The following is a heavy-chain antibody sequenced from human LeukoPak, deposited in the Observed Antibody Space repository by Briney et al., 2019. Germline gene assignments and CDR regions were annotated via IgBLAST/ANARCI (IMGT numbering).Heavy chain of an antibody. Sequence: GESLKISCQGSGYSFTSYWIGWVRQTPGKGLEWMGIIFPGDSETRYNPSFQGQVTISADKSISTAYLQWSSLKASDTAMYYCARQGAAAGTIVAYNWFDPWGQGTLVTVSS. V-gene: IGHV5-51*01. J-gene: IGHJ5*02. D-gene: IGHD6-13*01. CDR3: ARQGAAAGTIVAYNWFDP. CDR1: GYSFTSYW. CDR2: IFPGDSET.